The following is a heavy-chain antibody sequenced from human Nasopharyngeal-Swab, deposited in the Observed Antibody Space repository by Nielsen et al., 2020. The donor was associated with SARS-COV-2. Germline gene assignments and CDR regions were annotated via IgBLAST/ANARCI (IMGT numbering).Heavy chain of an antibody. CDR1: GGSISSYY. V-gene: IGHV4-59*01. Sequence: SETLSLTCTVSGGSISSYYWSRIRQPPGKGLEWIGYIYYSGSTNYNPSLKSRVTISVDTSKNQFSLKLSSVTAADTAVYYCARGGRGIFGVVTNFDYWGQGTLVTVSS. CDR2: IYYSGST. J-gene: IGHJ4*02. D-gene: IGHD3-3*01. CDR3: ARGGRGIFGVVTNFDY.